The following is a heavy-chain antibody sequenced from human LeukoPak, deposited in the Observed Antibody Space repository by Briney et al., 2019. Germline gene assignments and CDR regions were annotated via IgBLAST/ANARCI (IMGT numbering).Heavy chain of an antibody. D-gene: IGHD1-14*01. CDR2: IYYSGST. CDR3: ARRNRVGSLPDY. CDR1: GGSISSSSYY. V-gene: IGHV4-39*01. J-gene: IGHJ4*02. Sequence: SETLSLTCTVSGGSISSSSYYWGWIRQPPGKGLEWIGSIYYSGSTYYNPSLKSRVTISVDTPKNQFSLKLSSVTAADTAVYYCARRNRVGSLPDYWGQGTLVTVSS.